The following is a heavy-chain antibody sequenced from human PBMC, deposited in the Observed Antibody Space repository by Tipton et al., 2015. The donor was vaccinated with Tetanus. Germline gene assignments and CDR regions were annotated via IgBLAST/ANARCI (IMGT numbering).Heavy chain of an antibody. CDR3: ARIGWLQQNKPAFDI. Sequence: TLSLTCTVSGGSISSYYWTSIRQPPGRGLEWIGHVHYSGSTNYNPSLRSRVTLSVDTSKNQFPLKLSSVTAADTAVYYCARIGWLQQNKPAFDIWGQGTVFTVSS. V-gene: IGHV4-59*01. D-gene: IGHD5-24*01. CDR1: GGSISSYY. CDR2: VHYSGST. J-gene: IGHJ3*02.